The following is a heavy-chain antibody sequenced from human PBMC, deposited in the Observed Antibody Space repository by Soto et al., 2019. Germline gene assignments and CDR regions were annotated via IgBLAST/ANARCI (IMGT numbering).Heavy chain of an antibody. CDR1: GYTFTSYA. V-gene: IGHV1-3*01. D-gene: IGHD4-17*01. CDR3: ARDYGGNPLFYFDY. J-gene: IGHJ4*02. CDR2: INAGNGNT. Sequence: ASVNVSCKASGYTFTSYAMHWVRQAPGQRLEWMGWINAGNGNTKYSQKFQGRVTITRDTSASTAYMELSSLRSEDTAVYYCARDYGGNPLFYFDYWGQGTLVTVSS.